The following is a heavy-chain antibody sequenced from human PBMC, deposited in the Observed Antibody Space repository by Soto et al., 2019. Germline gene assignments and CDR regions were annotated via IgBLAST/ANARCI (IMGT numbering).Heavy chain of an antibody. CDR1: GFTFSSYG. V-gene: IGHV3-33*01. D-gene: IGHD3-22*01. CDR3: ARDYDSSGYPRYYFDY. Sequence: QVQLVESGGGVVQPGRSLRLSCAASGFTFSSYGMQWVRQAPGKGLEWVAVIWYDGSNKYYADSVKGRFTISRDNSKNTLYLQMNSLRAEDTAVYYCARDYDSSGYPRYYFDYWGQGTLVTVYS. J-gene: IGHJ4*02. CDR2: IWYDGSNK.